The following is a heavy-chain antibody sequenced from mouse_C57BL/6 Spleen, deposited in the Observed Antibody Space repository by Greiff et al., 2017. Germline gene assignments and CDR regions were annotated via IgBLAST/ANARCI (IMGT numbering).Heavy chain of an antibody. J-gene: IGHJ2*01. CDR3: AANGEEGYYFDY. D-gene: IGHD4-1*01. Sequence: DVQLVESGGGLVKPGGSLKLSCAASGFTFSDYGMHWVRQAPEKGLEWVAYISSGSSTIYYADTVKGRFTISRDNAKNTLFLQMSSLRSEDTAMYYWAANGEEGYYFDYWGQGTTLTVSS. CDR1: GFTFSDYG. V-gene: IGHV5-17*01. CDR2: ISSGSSTI.